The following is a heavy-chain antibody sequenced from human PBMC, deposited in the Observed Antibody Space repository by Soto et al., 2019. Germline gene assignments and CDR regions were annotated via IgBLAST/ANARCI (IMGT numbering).Heavy chain of an antibody. V-gene: IGHV3-74*01. Sequence: EVQLVESGGGLFQPGGSLRLSCAVSGFTFSSFWMHWVRQAPGEGLVWVSRINTDGSSTSYAGSVKGRFTISRDNAKNTLYLQMNSLRVEDTAMYYCAKRGVDTFGLSYWGQRTLVTVSS. CDR3: AKRGVDTFGLSY. J-gene: IGHJ4*02. D-gene: IGHD3-10*01. CDR1: GFTFSSFW. CDR2: INTDGSST.